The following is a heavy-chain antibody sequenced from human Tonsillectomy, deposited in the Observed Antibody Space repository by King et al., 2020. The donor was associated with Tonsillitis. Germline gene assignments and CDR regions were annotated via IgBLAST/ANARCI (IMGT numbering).Heavy chain of an antibody. Sequence: QLVQSGAEVKKPGSSVKVSCKASGGTFSSYAISWVRQAPGQGLEWMGGIIPIFDTRNYAQKFRDSVTISADESTSTVYMEMSSLKSEDAAVYYCARGGMVRNWFDPWGQGTLVTVS. CDR1: GGTFSSYA. D-gene: IGHD3-3*01. CDR2: IIPIFDTR. V-gene: IGHV1-69*01. CDR3: ARGGMVRNWFDP. J-gene: IGHJ5*02.